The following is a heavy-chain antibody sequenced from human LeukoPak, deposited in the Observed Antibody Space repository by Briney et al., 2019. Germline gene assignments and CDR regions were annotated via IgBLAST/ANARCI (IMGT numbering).Heavy chain of an antibody. D-gene: IGHD3-9*01. CDR2: IYYSGST. CDR1: GGSLSSYY. Sequence: SETLSLTCTVSGGSLSSYYWSWVRQPPEKGLEWIGYIYYSGSTNYNPSLKSRVTISVDTSKNQFSLKLSSVTAADTAVYYCARAHILTGYAFDYWGQGTLVTVSS. CDR3: ARAHILTGYAFDY. V-gene: IGHV4-59*01. J-gene: IGHJ4*02.